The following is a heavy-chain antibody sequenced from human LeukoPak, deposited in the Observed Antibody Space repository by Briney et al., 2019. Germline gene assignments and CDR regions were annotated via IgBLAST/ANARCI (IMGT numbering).Heavy chain of an antibody. Sequence: SETLSLTCAVYGGSFSGYYWSWIRQPPGKGLEWIGEINHSGSTNYNPSLKSRVTISVDTSKNQFSLKLSSVTAADTAVYYCASLYSSSNYWGQGTLVTVS. J-gene: IGHJ4*02. D-gene: IGHD6-6*01. V-gene: IGHV4-34*01. CDR1: GGSFSGYY. CDR2: INHSGST. CDR3: ASLYSSSNY.